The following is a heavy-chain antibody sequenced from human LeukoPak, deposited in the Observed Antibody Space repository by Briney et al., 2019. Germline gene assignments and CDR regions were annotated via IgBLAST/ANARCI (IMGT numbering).Heavy chain of an antibody. CDR1: GGSISNSIYY. Sequence: SETLSLTCTVSGGSISNSIYYWGWIRQPPGKGLEWIGSIYYSGNTYYNPSPKSRVTISVDTSKNQFSLKLSSVTAADTAVYYCARHLKQQLVRLFWFDPWGQGTLVTVSS. CDR2: IYYSGNT. CDR3: ARHLKQQLVRLFWFDP. J-gene: IGHJ5*02. V-gene: IGHV4-39*01. D-gene: IGHD6-13*01.